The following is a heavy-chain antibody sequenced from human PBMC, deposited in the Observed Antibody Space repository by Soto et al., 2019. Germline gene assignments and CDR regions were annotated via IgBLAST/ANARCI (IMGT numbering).Heavy chain of an antibody. CDR2: INAGNGNT. V-gene: IGHV1-3*01. J-gene: IGHJ4*02. CDR3: ARASSSWGRSVDY. D-gene: IGHD6-13*01. CDR1: GYTFTSYA. Sequence: ASVKVSCKASGYTFTSYAMHWVRQAPGQRLEWMGWINAGNGNTKYSQKFQGRVTMTRNTSISTAYMELSSLRSEDTAVYYCARASSSWGRSVDYWGQGTLVTVSS.